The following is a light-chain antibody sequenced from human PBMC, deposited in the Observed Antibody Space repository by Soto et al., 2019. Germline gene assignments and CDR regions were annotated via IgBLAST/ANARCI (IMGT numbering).Light chain of an antibody. V-gene: IGKV2-28*01. J-gene: IGKJ4*01. CDR2: LGS. Sequence: DIVMTQSPLSLPVTPGEPASISCRSSQSLLHSNGYNYLDWYLQKPGQSPQLLIYLGSNRASGVPDRFSGSGSGTDFTLKISRVEADDVGVYYFMQSLQTPTFGGGTKVEIK. CDR1: QSLLHSNGYNY. CDR3: MQSLQTPT.